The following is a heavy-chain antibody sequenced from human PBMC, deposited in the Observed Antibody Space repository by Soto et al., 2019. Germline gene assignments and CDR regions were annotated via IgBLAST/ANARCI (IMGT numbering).Heavy chain of an antibody. Sequence: QVQLVESGGGVVQPGRSLRLSCAASGFTFSSYAMHWVGQAPGKGLEWVAVISYDGSNKYYADSVKGRFTISRDNSKNTLYLQMNSLRAEATAVYYCARGSSSWAYDYWGQGTLVTVSS. CDR2: ISYDGSNK. V-gene: IGHV3-30-3*01. CDR1: GFTFSSYA. D-gene: IGHD6-13*01. CDR3: ARGSSSWAYDY. J-gene: IGHJ4*02.